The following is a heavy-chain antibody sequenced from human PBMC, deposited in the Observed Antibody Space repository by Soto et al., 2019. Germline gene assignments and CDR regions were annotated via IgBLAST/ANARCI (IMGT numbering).Heavy chain of an antibody. V-gene: IGHV5-51*01. CDR3: AKRGKESTRSFWFDP. J-gene: IGHJ5*02. Sequence: PGESLKISCKSSGYSFTSYWIAWVRQVPGKGLEWMGIIYPGDSDTRYSPSFQGQVTISVDKSISTAYLQWSSLKASDTAIYYCAKRGKESTRSFWFDPWGQGTLVTVSS. D-gene: IGHD2-2*01. CDR2: IYPGDSDT. CDR1: GYSFTSYW.